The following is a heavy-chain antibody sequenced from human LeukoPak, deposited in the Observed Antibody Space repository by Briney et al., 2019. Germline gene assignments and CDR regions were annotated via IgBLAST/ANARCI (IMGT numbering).Heavy chain of an antibody. CDR2: INHSGST. V-gene: IGHV4-34*01. J-gene: IGHJ4*02. Sequence: PGGSLRLSCAASGFTFSSYSMSWVRLAPGKGLEWIGEINHSGSTNYNPSLKSRVTISVDTSKNQFSLKLSSVTAADTAVYYCARGYGSGSYYRYWGQGTLVTVSS. D-gene: IGHD3-10*01. CDR1: GFTFSSYS. CDR3: ARGYGSGSYYRY.